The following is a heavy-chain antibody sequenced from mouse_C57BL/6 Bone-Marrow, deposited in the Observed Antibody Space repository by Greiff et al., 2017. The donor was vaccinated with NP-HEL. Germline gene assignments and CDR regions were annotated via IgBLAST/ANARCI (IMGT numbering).Heavy chain of an antibody. V-gene: IGHV1-81*01. CDR2: IYPRSGNT. CDR1: GYTFTSYG. D-gene: IGHD2-1*01. CDR3: ARFLYGNYQYFDY. J-gene: IGHJ2*01. Sequence: QVQLKQSGAELARPGASVKLSCKASGYTFTSYGISWVKQRTGQGLEWIGEIYPRSGNTYYNEKFKGKATLTADKSSSTAYMELRSLTSEDSAVYFCARFLYGNYQYFDYWGQGTTLTVSS.